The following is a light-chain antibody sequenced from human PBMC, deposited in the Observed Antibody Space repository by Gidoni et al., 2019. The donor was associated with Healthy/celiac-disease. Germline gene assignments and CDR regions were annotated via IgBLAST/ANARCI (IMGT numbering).Light chain of an antibody. CDR3: QQYDNRHSST. J-gene: IGKJ5*01. V-gene: IGKV1-33*01. CDR1: QDISNY. CDR2: DAS. Sequence: DIQMTQSPSSLSASVGDRVTITCQASQDISNYLNWYQQKPGKAPKLLIYDASSLETGVPSRFSGSGSGTDFTFTISSLQPEDIATYYCQQYDNRHSSTFGQGTRLEIK.